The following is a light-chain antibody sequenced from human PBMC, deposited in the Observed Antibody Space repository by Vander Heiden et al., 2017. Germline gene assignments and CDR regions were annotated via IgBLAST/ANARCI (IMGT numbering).Light chain of an antibody. CDR2: ENH. Sequence: QSVLTQPPSVSAAPGQTVTISCSGSSPNIGNYYVSWYQQRPGRAHKVLSYENHKRPSGIPDRFSGSKSGTSATLGITGLQTGDEADYYCGTRGSRLSVLFGGGTKLTVL. CDR3: GTRGSRLSVL. CDR1: SPNIGNYY. V-gene: IGLV1-51*02. J-gene: IGLJ3*02.